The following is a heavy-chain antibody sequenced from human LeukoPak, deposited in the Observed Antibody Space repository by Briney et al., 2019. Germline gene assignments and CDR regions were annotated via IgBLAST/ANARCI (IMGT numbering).Heavy chain of an antibody. J-gene: IGHJ4*02. D-gene: IGHD1-1*01. CDR3: AKNKKSTTGTTMYNFDY. CDR1: GFTLSSYA. Sequence: GGSLRLSCAASGFTLSSYAMSWVRQAPGKGLEWVSAISGSGGSTYYADSVKGRFTISRDNSKNTLYLQMNSLRAEDTAVYYCAKNKKSTTGTTMYNFDYWGQGTLVTVSS. V-gene: IGHV3-23*01. CDR2: ISGSGGST.